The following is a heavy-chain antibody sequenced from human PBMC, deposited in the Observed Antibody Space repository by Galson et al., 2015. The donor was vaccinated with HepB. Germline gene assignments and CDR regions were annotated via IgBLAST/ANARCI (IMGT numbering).Heavy chain of an antibody. Sequence: SETLSLTCTVSTGSISPYYWSWIRQSPGKGLEWIGYIYYSGSTNYNPSLKSRVTISVDTSKNQFSLKLTSVTAADTAIYYCARFGAARYYGMNVWGQGTTVTVSS. CDR3: ARFGAARYYGMNV. D-gene: IGHD6-6*01. CDR1: TGSISPYY. CDR2: IYYSGST. J-gene: IGHJ6*02. V-gene: IGHV4-59*12.